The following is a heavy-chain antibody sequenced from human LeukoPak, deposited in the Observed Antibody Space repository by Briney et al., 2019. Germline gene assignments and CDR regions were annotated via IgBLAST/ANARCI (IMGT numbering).Heavy chain of an antibody. CDR3: ASVGGIQLPIDYYYGMDV. V-gene: IGHV4-30-4*01. J-gene: IGHJ6*02. CDR2: IYYSGST. D-gene: IGHD5-18*01. CDR1: GGSISSGDYY. Sequence: SETLSLTCTVSGGSISSGDYYWSWIRQPPGKGLEWIGYIYYSGSTYYNPSLKSRVTISVDTSKNQFSLKLSSVTAADTAVYYCASVGGIQLPIDYYYGMDVWGQGTTVTVSS.